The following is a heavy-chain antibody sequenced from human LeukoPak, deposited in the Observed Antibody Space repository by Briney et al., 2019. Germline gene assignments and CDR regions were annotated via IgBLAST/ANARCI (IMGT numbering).Heavy chain of an antibody. CDR1: GGSISSYY. CDR2: IYYSGST. D-gene: IGHD3-16*01. Sequence: SETLSLTCTVSGGSISSYYWSWIRQPPGKGLEWIGYIYYSGSTNYNPSLKSRVTISVDTSKNQFSLKLSSVTAADTVVYYCARDRGGSQAFDIWGQGTMVTVSS. J-gene: IGHJ3*02. CDR3: ARDRGGSQAFDI. V-gene: IGHV4-59*01.